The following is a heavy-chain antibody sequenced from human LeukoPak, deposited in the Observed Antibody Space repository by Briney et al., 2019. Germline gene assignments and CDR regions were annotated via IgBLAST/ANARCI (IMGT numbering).Heavy chain of an antibody. CDR3: ARDAEMATNTFDY. CDR1: GFTFSSFA. V-gene: IGHV3-30-3*01. Sequence: GRSLRLSCAASGFTFSSFAMHWVRQAPGKGLKWVAVISYDGSNKYYADSVKGRFTISRDNSKNTLYLQMNSLRAEDTAVYYCARDAEMATNTFDYWGQGTLVTVSS. D-gene: IGHD5-24*01. J-gene: IGHJ4*02. CDR2: ISYDGSNK.